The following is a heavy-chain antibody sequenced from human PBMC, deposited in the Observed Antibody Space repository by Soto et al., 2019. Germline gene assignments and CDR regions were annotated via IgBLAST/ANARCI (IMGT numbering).Heavy chain of an antibody. Sequence: ASVKVSCKASGYTFTGYYMHWVRQAPGQGLEWMGWINPNSGGTNYAQKFQGRVTMTRDTSISTAYMELSRLRSDDTAVYYCAPAQKWMAPGMEVWCQGTTVHVSS. J-gene: IGHJ6*02. D-gene: IGHD6-19*01. CDR2: INPNSGGT. CDR1: GYTFTGYY. V-gene: IGHV1-2*02. CDR3: APAQKWMAPGMEV.